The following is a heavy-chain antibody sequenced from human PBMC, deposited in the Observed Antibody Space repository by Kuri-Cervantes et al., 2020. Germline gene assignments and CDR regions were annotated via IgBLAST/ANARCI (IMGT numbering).Heavy chain of an antibody. CDR2: INHSGDT. J-gene: IGHJ1*01. D-gene: IGHD2-15*01. CDR3: ARKNCTGGSCYYAAEYFQH. CDR1: GGSFSGHY. V-gene: IGHV4-34*01. Sequence: SETLSLTCTVYGGSFSGHYWSWIRQPPGKGLEWIGEINHSGDTNYIPSLKSRVTISVDTSKNQFSLKLSSVTAAGTAVYYCARKNCTGGSCYYAAEYFQHWGQGTLVTVSS.